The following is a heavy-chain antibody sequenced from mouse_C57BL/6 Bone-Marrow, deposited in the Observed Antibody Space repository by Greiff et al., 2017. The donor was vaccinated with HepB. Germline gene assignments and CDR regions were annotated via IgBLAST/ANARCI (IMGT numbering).Heavy chain of an antibody. D-gene: IGHD4-1*01. CDR2: IDPETGGT. V-gene: IGHV1-15*01. J-gene: IGHJ1*03. Sequence: QVHVKQSGAELVRPGASVTLSCKASGYTFTDYEMHWVKQTPVHGLEWIGAIDPETGGTAYNQKFKGKAILTADKSSSTAYMELRSLTSEDSAVYYCTRRWDVWYFDVWGTGTTVTVSS. CDR3: TRRWDVWYFDV. CDR1: GYTFTDYE.